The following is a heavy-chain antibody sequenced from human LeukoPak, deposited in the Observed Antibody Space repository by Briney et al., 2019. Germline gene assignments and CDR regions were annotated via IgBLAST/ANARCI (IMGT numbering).Heavy chain of an antibody. CDR3: ARGRVVRGVVVRGATKNLFFDY. Sequence: SETLSLTCAVYDRSFSDYYWSWIRQPPGRGLEWIGEINHSGSTNYNPSLKSRLTISVDTSKNQFSLKLRSVTAADTAVYYCARGRVVRGVVVRGATKNLFFDYWGQGTLVTVSS. CDR2: INHSGST. D-gene: IGHD3-10*01. CDR1: DRSFSDYY. V-gene: IGHV4-34*01. J-gene: IGHJ4*02.